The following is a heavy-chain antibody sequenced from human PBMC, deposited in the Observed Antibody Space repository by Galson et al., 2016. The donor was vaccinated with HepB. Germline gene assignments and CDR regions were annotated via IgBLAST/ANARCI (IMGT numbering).Heavy chain of an antibody. D-gene: IGHD3-10*01. J-gene: IGHJ3*01. CDR3: ARFPMVRGKAHAFDV. CDR2: IFPADSDT. Sequence: QSGAEVKKPGESLKISCKGSGYTFTSYWIGWVRQMPGKGLEWMGIIFPADSDTRYSPSFQGQVTISADKSISTAYLQWGSLKASDTAMYYCARFPMVRGKAHAFDVWGQGTMVIVSS. CDR1: GYTFTSYW. V-gene: IGHV5-51*01.